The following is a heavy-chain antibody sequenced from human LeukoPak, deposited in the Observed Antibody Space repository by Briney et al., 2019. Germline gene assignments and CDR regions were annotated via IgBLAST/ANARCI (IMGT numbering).Heavy chain of an antibody. D-gene: IGHD6-13*01. CDR1: GFSVSGYW. V-gene: IGHV3-7*01. J-gene: IGHJ4*02. CDR2: IKQDGSEK. Sequence: PGGSLRLSCAVSGFSVSGYWMTWVRQAPGKGLEWVANIKQDGSEKNYVDSVKGRFTISGDNAENSLFLQMNSLRVEDTAVYYCAREWQGGIPAAGTRIEGDYWGQGTLVAVSS. CDR3: AREWQGGIPAAGTRIEGDY.